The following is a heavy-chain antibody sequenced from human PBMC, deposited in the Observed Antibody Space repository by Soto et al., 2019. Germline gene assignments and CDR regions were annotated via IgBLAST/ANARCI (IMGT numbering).Heavy chain of an antibody. CDR3: ARGVALSTSWYWGDGLDS. J-gene: IGHJ4*02. CDR2: IIPVFGTP. CDR1: GYSFSSHA. V-gene: IGHV1-69*06. D-gene: IGHD6-13*01. Sequence: QVQLEQSGSEVKKSGSSVKVSCKASGYSFSSHAITWVRQAPGQGLEWMGGIIPVFGTPSYAQKFQGRVTISADKSTNTSSLELRSLRSEDTAVYYCARGVALSTSWYWGDGLDSWGQGTQVTVSS.